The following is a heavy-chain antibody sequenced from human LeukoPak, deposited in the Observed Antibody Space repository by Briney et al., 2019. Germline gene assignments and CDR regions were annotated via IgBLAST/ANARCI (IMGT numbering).Heavy chain of an antibody. CDR1: GFTVNSNY. CDR3: AREVMQQLAHFDY. CDR2: IYTGGGT. Sequence: GGSLRLSCAASGFTVNSNYMTWVRQAPGMGLEWVSVIYTGGGTDYADSVKGRFTISRDNSKNTLYLQMNSLRAEDTAVYYCAREVMQQLAHFDYWGQGTLVTVSS. J-gene: IGHJ4*02. D-gene: IGHD6-13*01. V-gene: IGHV3-66*02.